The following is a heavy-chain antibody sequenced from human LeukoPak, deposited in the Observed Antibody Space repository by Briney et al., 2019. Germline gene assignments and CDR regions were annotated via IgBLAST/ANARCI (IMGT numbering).Heavy chain of an antibody. V-gene: IGHV3-7*04. CDR2: IKQDGSKK. CDR1: GFTFSSYT. J-gene: IGHJ4*02. Sequence: GGSLRLSCTASGFTFSSYTMSWVRQAPGKGLEWVANIKQDGSKKSYVDSVKGRFTISRDNAKNSLYLQMNSLRAEDTAIYYCTRVGYIDEGIDYWGQGTLVTVSS. D-gene: IGHD5-24*01. CDR3: TRVGYIDEGIDY.